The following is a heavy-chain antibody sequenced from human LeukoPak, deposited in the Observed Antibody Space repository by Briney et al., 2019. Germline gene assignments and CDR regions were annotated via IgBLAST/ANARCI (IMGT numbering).Heavy chain of an antibody. CDR1: GFTFSSYA. Sequence: PGGSLRLSCAASGFTFSSYAMSWVRQAPGKGLEWVSAISGSGGSTYYADSVKGRFTIPRDNSKNTLYLQMNSLRAEDAAVYYCAKHRATGYYFDYWGQGTLVTVSS. J-gene: IGHJ4*02. CDR2: ISGSGGST. V-gene: IGHV3-23*01. D-gene: IGHD5-12*01. CDR3: AKHRATGYYFDY.